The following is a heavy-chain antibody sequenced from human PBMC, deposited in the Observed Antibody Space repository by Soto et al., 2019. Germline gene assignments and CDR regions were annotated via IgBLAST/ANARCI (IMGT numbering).Heavy chain of an antibody. J-gene: IGHJ6*02. V-gene: IGHV4-59*01. Sequence: PSATLSLTCTVSGGSISSYYWSWIRQPPGKGLEWIGYIYYSGSTNYNPSLKSRVTISVDTSKNQFSLKLSSVTAADTAVYYCARDQSGSGSYYNGYGMDVWGQGTTVTVSS. CDR2: IYYSGST. D-gene: IGHD3-10*01. CDR1: GGSISSYY. CDR3: ARDQSGSGSYYNGYGMDV.